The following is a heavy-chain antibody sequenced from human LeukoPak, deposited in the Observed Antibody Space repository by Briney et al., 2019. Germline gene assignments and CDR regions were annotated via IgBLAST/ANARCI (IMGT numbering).Heavy chain of an antibody. CDR1: GFTFSSHG. J-gene: IGHJ4*02. CDR2: ITPSGHTT. V-gene: IGHV3-23*01. D-gene: IGHD2-21*02. Sequence: GGSLRLSCAASGFTFSSHGMNWVRQAPGKGLEWVSGITPSGHTTYYADSVRGRFTISRDNAKNSLYLQMNSLRAEDTAVYYCARVLAAYCGGDCYPYWGQGTLVTVSS. CDR3: ARVLAAYCGGDCYPY.